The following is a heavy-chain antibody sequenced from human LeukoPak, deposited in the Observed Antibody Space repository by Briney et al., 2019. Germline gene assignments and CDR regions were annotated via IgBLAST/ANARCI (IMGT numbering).Heavy chain of an antibody. Sequence: GASVKVSCKASGYTFTSYYMHWVRQAPGRGLEWMGIINPSGGSTSYAQKFQGRVTMIRDTSTSTVYMELSSLRSEDTAVYYCARDRGPSTVSCPFDPWGQGTLVTVSS. D-gene: IGHD4-17*01. CDR2: INPSGGST. CDR3: ARDRGPSTVSCPFDP. CDR1: GYTFTSYY. V-gene: IGHV1-46*01. J-gene: IGHJ5*02.